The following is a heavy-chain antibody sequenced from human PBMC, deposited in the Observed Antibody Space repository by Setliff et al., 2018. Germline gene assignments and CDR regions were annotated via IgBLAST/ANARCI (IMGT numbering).Heavy chain of an antibody. D-gene: IGHD5-18*01. CDR3: AREGVDTRSSTDYRYYMDV. J-gene: IGHJ6*03. CDR2: TIPMFGTT. V-gene: IGHV1-69*05. CDR1: GGSFSSYG. Sequence: EASVKVSCKASGGSFSSYGITWVRQAPGQGLEWMGGTIPMFGTTNYAQKFQGRVTIITDESTSTAYMELSSLRSEDTAVYFCAREGVDTRSSTDYRYYMDVWGKGTTVTVS.